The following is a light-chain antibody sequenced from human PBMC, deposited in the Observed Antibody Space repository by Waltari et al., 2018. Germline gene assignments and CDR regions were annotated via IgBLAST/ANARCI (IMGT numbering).Light chain of an antibody. CDR2: GVS. Sequence: EIVLTQSPATLSVSPGATATLSCRASQSVSHNLAWYQQISGQSPRLLLYGVSTRAVGAPERFSGSGSGTDFTLTITDLQSEDFAIYFCQHYYGWSRTFGQGTKV. CDR3: QHYYGWSRT. CDR1: QSVSHN. J-gene: IGKJ1*01. V-gene: IGKV3-15*01.